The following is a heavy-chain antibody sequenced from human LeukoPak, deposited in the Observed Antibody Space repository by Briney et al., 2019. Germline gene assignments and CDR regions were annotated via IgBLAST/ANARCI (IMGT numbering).Heavy chain of an antibody. V-gene: IGHV3-23*01. J-gene: IGHJ6*02. Sequence: GGSLRLSCAASGFTFSSYAMSWVRQAPGKGLEWVSAISGSGGSTYYADSVKGRFTISRDNSKNTLYLQMNSLRAEDTAVYYCAKAAGHGDWYYYGMDVWGQGTTVTVSS. CDR1: GFTFSSYA. D-gene: IGHD2-21*01. CDR2: ISGSGGST. CDR3: AKAAGHGDWYYYGMDV.